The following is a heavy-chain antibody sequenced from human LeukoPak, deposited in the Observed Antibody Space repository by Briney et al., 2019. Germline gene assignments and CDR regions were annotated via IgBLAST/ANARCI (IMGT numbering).Heavy chain of an antibody. D-gene: IGHD3-9*01. J-gene: IGHJ3*02. CDR3: AKDLQTRYFDWHPTVDDAFDI. Sequence: GGSLRLSCAASGFTFSSYGMHWVRQAPGKGLEWVAFIRYDGSNEYYADSVKGRFTISRDNSKNTLYLQMNSLRAEDTAVYYCAKDLQTRYFDWHPTVDDAFDIWGQGTMVTVSS. V-gene: IGHV3-30*02. CDR1: GFTFSSYG. CDR2: IRYDGSNE.